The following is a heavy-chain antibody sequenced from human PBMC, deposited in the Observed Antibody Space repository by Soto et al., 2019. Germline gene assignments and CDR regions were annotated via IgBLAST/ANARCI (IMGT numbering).Heavy chain of an antibody. D-gene: IGHD2-8*02. CDR1: GFIFSTYG. CDR2: IWYDGSDK. J-gene: IGHJ4*02. Sequence: QVQLVESGGGVVQPGRSLRLSCAASGFIFSTYGMHWVRQAPGKGLEWVAVIWYDGSDKYYADSVKGRFTISRDNSENPLYLQMNSLRAEDTAVYYCARASGPFDYWGQGTLVTVSS. CDR3: ARASGPFDY. V-gene: IGHV3-33*01.